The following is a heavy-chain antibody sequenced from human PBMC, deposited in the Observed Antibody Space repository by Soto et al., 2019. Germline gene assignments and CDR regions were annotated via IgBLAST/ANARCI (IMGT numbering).Heavy chain of an antibody. CDR2: IYYSGST. V-gene: IGHV4-59*01. D-gene: IGHD2-2*02. Sequence: SETLSLTCTVSGGSISSYYWSWIRQPPGKGLEWIGYIYYSGSTNYNPSLKSRVTISVDTSKNQFSLKLSSVTAADTAVYYCARDAGLRYCISTSCYSPRYGMDVWGQGTTVTVSS. J-gene: IGHJ6*02. CDR1: GGSISSYY. CDR3: ARDAGLRYCISTSCYSPRYGMDV.